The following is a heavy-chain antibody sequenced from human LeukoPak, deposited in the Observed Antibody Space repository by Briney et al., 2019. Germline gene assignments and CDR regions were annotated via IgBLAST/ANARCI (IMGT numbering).Heavy chain of an antibody. CDR1: GYTFTSYY. J-gene: IGHJ4*02. D-gene: IGHD3-10*01. Sequence: ASVKVSCKSSGYTFTSYYMYWVRQAPGQGLEWMGIINPSGGSTSYAQKFQGRVTMTRDTSTSTVYMELSSLRSEDTAVYYCTRDSGMVRGTVDYWGQGTLVTVSS. CDR2: INPSGGST. V-gene: IGHV1-46*01. CDR3: TRDSGMVRGTVDY.